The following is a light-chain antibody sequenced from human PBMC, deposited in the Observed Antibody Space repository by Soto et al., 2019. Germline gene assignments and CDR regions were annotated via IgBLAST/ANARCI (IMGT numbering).Light chain of an antibody. CDR2: DAS. J-gene: IGKJ4*01. CDR3: QQRSNWPLT. CDR1: QGISHY. V-gene: IGKV1-33*01. Sequence: DIQMTQSPSSLSASVGDRVTITCQAGQGISHYLNWYQQKPGKAPKLLIYDASNLDTGVPSRFSGSGSGTDFTLTISSLEPEDFAVYYCQQRSNWPLTFGGGTKVEIK.